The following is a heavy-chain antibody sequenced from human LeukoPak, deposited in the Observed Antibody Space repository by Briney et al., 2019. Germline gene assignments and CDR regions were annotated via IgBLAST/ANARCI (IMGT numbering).Heavy chain of an antibody. D-gene: IGHD5-24*01. V-gene: IGHV3-11*04. Sequence: GGSLRLSCAASGFTFSDYYMSWIRQAPGKGLEWVSYISSSGSTIYYAASVKGRFTISRDNAKNSLYLQMNSLRAEDTAVYYCATANRDDFDYWRQGTLVTVSS. J-gene: IGHJ4*02. CDR2: ISSSGSTI. CDR1: GFTFSDYY. CDR3: ATANRDDFDY.